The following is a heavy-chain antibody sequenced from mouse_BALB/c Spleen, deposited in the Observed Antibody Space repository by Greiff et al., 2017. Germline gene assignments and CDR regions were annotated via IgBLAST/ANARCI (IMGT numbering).Heavy chain of an antibody. CDR2: ISSGGGST. D-gene: IGHD3-1*01. CDR1: GFAFSSYD. CDR3: ARHELGLGY. J-gene: IGHJ3*01. Sequence: DVMLVESGGGLVKPGGSLKISCAASGFAFSSYDMSWVRQTPEKRLEWVAYISSGGGSTYYPDTVKGRFTISRDNAKNTLYLQMSSLKSEDTAMYYSARHELGLGYWGQGTLVTVSA. V-gene: IGHV5-12-1*01.